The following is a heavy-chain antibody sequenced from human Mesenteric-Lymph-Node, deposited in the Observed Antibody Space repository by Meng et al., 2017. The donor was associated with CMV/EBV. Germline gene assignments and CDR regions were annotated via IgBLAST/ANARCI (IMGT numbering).Heavy chain of an antibody. J-gene: IGHJ3*02. D-gene: IGHD2-2*01. Sequence: ASVKVSCKASGYTFTDHYMHWVRQAPGQGLEWMGWINPNSGGTNSAENFQGRVTMTRDMSITTVYMELSRLRSDDTAVYYCARARTPGPTEQLLWEVYAFDIWGQGTMVTVSS. V-gene: IGHV1-2*02. CDR1: GYTFTDHY. CDR2: INPNSGGT. CDR3: ARARTPGPTEQLLWEVYAFDI.